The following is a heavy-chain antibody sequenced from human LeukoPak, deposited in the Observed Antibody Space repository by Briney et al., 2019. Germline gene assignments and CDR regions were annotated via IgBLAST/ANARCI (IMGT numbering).Heavy chain of an antibody. Sequence: GRSLRLSCAASGFTFSSYGMHWVRQAPGKGLEWVAVIWYDGSNKYYADSVKGRFTISRDNSKNTLYLQMNSLRAEDTAVYYCARDSSPYYDSSGLTPWGQGTLVTVSS. V-gene: IGHV3-33*01. CDR3: ARDSSPYYDSSGLTP. D-gene: IGHD3-22*01. CDR1: GFTFSSYG. J-gene: IGHJ5*02. CDR2: IWYDGSNK.